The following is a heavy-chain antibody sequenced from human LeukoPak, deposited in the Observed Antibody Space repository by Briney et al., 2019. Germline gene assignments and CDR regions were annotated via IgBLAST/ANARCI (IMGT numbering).Heavy chain of an antibody. V-gene: IGHV3-74*01. CDR3: ARGGTYCSSTSCLLDY. CDR1: GFTFSTYW. CDR2: INSDGSST. J-gene: IGHJ4*02. D-gene: IGHD2-2*01. Sequence: QAGGSLRLSCAASGFTFSTYWMHWVRQAPGTGLVWVSLINSDGSSTNYADSVKGRFTISRDSAKNSVSLQMNSLRDEDTAVYYCARGGTYCSSTSCLLDYWGQGTLVSVSS.